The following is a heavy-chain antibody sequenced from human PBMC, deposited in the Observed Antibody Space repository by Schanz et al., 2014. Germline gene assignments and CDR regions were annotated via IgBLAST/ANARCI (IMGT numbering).Heavy chain of an antibody. Sequence: VQLEHSGAEVKKPGSSVKVSCKASGGTFSSFGINWVRQAPGQGLEWMGRIIPSLGLAKYEQKFQDKVTITADTSTTTAYMELSGLRSEDTAVYYCARGYGDSPTDFWGQGTLVTVSS. V-gene: IGHV1-69*04. CDR2: IIPSLGLA. CDR3: ARGYGDSPTDF. CDR1: GGTFSSFG. J-gene: IGHJ4*02. D-gene: IGHD4-17*01.